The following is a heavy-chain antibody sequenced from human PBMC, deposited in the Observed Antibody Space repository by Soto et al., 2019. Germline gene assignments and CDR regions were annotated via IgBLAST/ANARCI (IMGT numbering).Heavy chain of an antibody. CDR2: IRGDGADT. CDR3: VRGSYGWCGLDY. Sequence: EVQLVESGGDSAQPGGSLRLSCAASGFTFSDYWMYLVRQAPGKGPVWVSRIRGDGADTQYADSVKGRFTISRDNPGNTRVLQMKGLRGEYTGVYYCVRGSYGWCGLDYLGQWTLVTVTS. CDR1: GFTFSDYW. V-gene: IGHV3-74*01. J-gene: IGHJ4*02. D-gene: IGHD6-19*01.